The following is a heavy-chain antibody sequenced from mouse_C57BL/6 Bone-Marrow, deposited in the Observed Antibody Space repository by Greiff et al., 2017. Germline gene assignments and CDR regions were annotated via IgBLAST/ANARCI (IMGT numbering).Heavy chain of an antibody. CDR1: GFTFSSSG. D-gene: IGHD2-4*01. Sequence: EVTLVESGGDLVKPGGSLKLSCAASGFTFSSSGMSWVRQTPDKRLEWVATISSGGSYTYYPDSVKGRFTISRDNAKNTLYLQMSSLKSEDTAMYYCARRAYYDYDEAMDYWGQGTSVTVSS. CDR3: ARRAYYDYDEAMDY. V-gene: IGHV5-6*02. CDR2: ISSGGSYT. J-gene: IGHJ4*01.